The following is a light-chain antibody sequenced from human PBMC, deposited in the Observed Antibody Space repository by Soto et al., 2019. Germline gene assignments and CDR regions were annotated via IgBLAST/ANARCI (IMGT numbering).Light chain of an antibody. V-gene: IGKV3-20*01. CDR3: HQYGSSAPKP. J-gene: IGKJ1*01. CDR1: QSVSSSY. CDR2: GAS. Sequence: EVGLKQSPGTLSLSKGERATLSCRASQSVSSSYLAWYQQKPGQAPRLLIYGASSRATGIPDRFSGSGSGTDFTLTISRLEPADFAVYYCHQYGSSAPKPFGQVTKADIK.